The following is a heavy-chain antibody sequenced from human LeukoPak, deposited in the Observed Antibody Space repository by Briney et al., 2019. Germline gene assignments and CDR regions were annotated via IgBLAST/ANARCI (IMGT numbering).Heavy chain of an antibody. CDR3: ASRVLRYFDWLFDP. CDR2: INHSGST. J-gene: IGHJ5*02. D-gene: IGHD3-9*01. CDR1: GGSFSGYY. Sequence: KPSETLSLTCPVYGGSFSGYYWSWIRQPPGKGLEWIGEINHSGSTNYNPSLKSRVTISVDTSKNQFSLKLSSVTAADTAVYYCASRVLRYFDWLFDPWGQGTLVTVSS. V-gene: IGHV4-34*01.